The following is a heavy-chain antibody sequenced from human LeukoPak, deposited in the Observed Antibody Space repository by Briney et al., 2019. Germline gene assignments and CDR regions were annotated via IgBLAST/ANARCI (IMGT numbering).Heavy chain of an antibody. J-gene: IGHJ4*02. CDR1: GGSSSGYY. V-gene: IGHV4-34*01. D-gene: IGHD3-16*01. CDR3: ARTRGGSFDY. Sequence: SETLSLTCAVYGGSSSGYYWSWIRQPPGKGLEWIGEINHSGSTNYNPSLKSRVTISVDTSKNQFSLKLSSVTAADTAVYYCARTRGGSFDYWGQGTLVTVSS. CDR2: INHSGST.